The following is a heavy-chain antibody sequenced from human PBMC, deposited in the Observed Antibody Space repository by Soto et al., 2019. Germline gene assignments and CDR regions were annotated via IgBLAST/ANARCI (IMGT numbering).Heavy chain of an antibody. D-gene: IGHD1-26*01. CDR3: ASPRDSGSYDY. J-gene: IGHJ4*02. V-gene: IGHV3-30*04. CDR2: ISYDGSNK. CDR1: GFTFSSYA. Sequence: GGSLRLSCAASGFTFSSYAMHWVRQAPGKGLEWVAVISYDGSNKYYADSVKGRFTISRDNSKNTLYLQMNSLRAEDTAVYSCASPRDSGSYDYWGQGTLVTVSS.